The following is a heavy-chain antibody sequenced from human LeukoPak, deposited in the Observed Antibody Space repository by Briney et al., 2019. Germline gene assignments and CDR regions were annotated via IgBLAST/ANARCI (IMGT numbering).Heavy chain of an antibody. V-gene: IGHV3-23*01. CDR2: ISGSGGST. Sequence: GGTLGLSCAASGFTFSSYAMSWVRQAPGKGLEWVSAISGSGGSTYYADSVKGRFTISRDNSKNTLYLQMNSLRAEDTAVYYCAKGPHDRGYWYFDLWGRGTLVTVSS. CDR3: AKGPHDRGYWYFDL. J-gene: IGHJ2*01. CDR1: GFTFSSYA.